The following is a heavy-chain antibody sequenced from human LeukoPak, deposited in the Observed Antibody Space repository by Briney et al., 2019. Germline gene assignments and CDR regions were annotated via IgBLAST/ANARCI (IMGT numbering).Heavy chain of an antibody. CDR3: TKWGDYDGSTGYYDSDY. Sequence: AGGFLRLSCAASGFTFRNYAMSWVRQAPGKGLEWVSAIVGNGVSTYYADSVQGRFTISRDNSKNTLYLQMNSLRAEDTALYYCTKWGDYDGSTGYYDSDYWGQGTLVTVSS. V-gene: IGHV3-23*01. CDR1: GFTFRNYA. CDR2: IVGNGVST. J-gene: IGHJ4*02. D-gene: IGHD3-9*01.